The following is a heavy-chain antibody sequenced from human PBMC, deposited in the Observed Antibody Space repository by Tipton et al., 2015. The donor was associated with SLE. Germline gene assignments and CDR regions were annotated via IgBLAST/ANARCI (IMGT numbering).Heavy chain of an antibody. D-gene: IGHD1-26*01. J-gene: IGHJ4*02. Sequence: TLSLTCTVSGGSISSGSYYWSWIRQPAGKGLEWIGSIYYSGSTYYKSSLKSRVTISEDTSKKQFSLKLSSVTAADTAVYYCARVGFYFDYWGQGTLVTVSS. CDR2: IYYSGST. V-gene: IGHV4-39*07. CDR1: GGSISSGSYY. CDR3: ARVGFYFDY.